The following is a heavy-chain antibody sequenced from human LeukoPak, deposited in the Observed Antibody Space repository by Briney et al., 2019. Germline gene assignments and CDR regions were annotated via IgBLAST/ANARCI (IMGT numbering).Heavy chain of an antibody. V-gene: IGHV3-7*01. J-gene: IGHJ4*02. CDR2: IKQDGSEK. CDR3: ARENLVGATTSFDY. D-gene: IGHD1-26*01. Sequence: PGGSLRLPCAASGFTFSSYWMSWVRQAPGKGLEWVANIKQDGSEKYYVDSVKGRFTISRDNAKNSLYLQMNSLRAEDTAVYYCARENLVGATTSFDYWGQGTLVTVSS. CDR1: GFTFSSYW.